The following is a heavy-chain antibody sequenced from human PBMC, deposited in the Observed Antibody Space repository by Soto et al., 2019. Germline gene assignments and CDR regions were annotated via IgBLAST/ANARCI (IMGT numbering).Heavy chain of an antibody. D-gene: IGHD3-16*01. CDR2: ISWNSGSI. CDR1: GFTFDDYA. CDR3: ARSATRWGAFDI. Sequence: GGSLRLSCAASGFTFDDYAMHWVRQAPGKGLEWVSGISWNSGSIGYADSVKGRFTISRDNAKNSLYLQMSSLRAEDTALYYCARSATRWGAFDIWGQGTMVTVSS. J-gene: IGHJ3*02. V-gene: IGHV3-9*01.